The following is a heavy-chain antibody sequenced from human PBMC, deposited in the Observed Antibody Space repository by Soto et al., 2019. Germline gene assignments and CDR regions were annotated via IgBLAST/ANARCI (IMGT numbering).Heavy chain of an antibody. D-gene: IGHD3-22*01. J-gene: IGHJ6*02. V-gene: IGHV1-69*02. CDR3: EAYDTLYGMDV. Sequence: QVQLVQSGAEVKKPGSSVKVSCKASGGTFSSYTISWVRQAPGQGLEWMGRIIPILGIANHAQKFQGRVTRTADKSTSTAYMELSSLRSEDTAVYYCEAYDTLYGMDVWGQGTTVTVSS. CDR2: IIPILGIA. CDR1: GGTFSSYT.